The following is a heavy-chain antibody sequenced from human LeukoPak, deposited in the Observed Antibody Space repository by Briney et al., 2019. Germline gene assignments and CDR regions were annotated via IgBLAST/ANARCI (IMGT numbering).Heavy chain of an antibody. J-gene: IGHJ2*01. V-gene: IGHV3-23*01. CDR1: GFTFSSYA. CDR2: ISGGGGST. Sequence: PGGSLRLSCAASGFTFSSYAMCWVRQAPGKGLEWVSAISGGGGSTYYADSVKGRFTISRDNFNNTLYLQMNSLRAEDTAVYYCAKKGDYGDYWYFDLWGRGTLVTVSS. CDR3: AKKGDYGDYWYFDL. D-gene: IGHD4-17*01.